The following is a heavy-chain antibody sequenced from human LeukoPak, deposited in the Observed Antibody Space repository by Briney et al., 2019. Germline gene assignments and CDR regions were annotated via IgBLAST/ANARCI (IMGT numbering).Heavy chain of an antibody. V-gene: IGHV3-21*01. J-gene: IGHJ4*02. CDR1: GFTFSSYS. D-gene: IGHD2-21*02. Sequence: GGSLRLSCAASGFTFSSYSMNWVRQAPGKGLEWVSSISSSGTYVYYADSVKGRFTISRDNAKNSLSLQMNSLRADDAAVYYCARRDTVTAFDYWGQGTLVTVSS. CDR2: ISSSGTYV. CDR3: ARRDTVTAFDY.